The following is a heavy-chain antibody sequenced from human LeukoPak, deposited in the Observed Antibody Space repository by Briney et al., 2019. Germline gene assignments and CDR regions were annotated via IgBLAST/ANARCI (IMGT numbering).Heavy chain of an antibody. V-gene: IGHV4-39*01. CDR1: GGSISSSRYH. J-gene: IGHJ4*02. Sequence: PSETLSLTCTVSGGSISSSRYHRGWIRQPPGKGLEWIGTIYYSGSTYCNPSLQSRVTISVDTSKNQFSLNLSSVTAADTAVFYCARHPYDSSGSYYLDYWGQGTLVTVSS. CDR3: ARHPYDSSGSYYLDY. CDR2: IYYSGST. D-gene: IGHD3-22*01.